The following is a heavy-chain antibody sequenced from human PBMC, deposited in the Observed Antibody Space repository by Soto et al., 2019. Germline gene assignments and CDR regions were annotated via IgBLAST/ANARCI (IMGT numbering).Heavy chain of an antibody. V-gene: IGHV1-69*13. D-gene: IGHD2-2*01. CDR3: ARCPVGYCSSTSCTKAKYYYCYYGMDV. CDR1: GGTFSSYA. CDR2: IIPIFGTA. Sequence: GASVKVSCKASGGTFSSYAISWVRQAPGQGLEWMGGIIPIFGTANYAQKFQGRVTITADESTSTAYMELSSLRSEDTAVYYCARCPVGYCSSTSCTKAKYYYCYYGMDVWGQGTTVTVSS. J-gene: IGHJ6*02.